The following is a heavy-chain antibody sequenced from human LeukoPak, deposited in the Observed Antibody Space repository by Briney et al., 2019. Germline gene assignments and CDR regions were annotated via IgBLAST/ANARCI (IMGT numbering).Heavy chain of an antibody. CDR1: AFTFSDYS. J-gene: IGHJ4*02. D-gene: IGHD1-26*01. CDR2: ISGRSSTI. CDR3: ARDRLTSGSYFLDY. V-gene: IGHV3-48*02. Sequence: PGGSLRLSCAASAFTFSDYSMNWVRQAPGKGLEWISYISGRSSTIYYADSVRGRFTISRDNAKNSMYLQMNSLRDEDTAVYYCARDRLTSGSYFLDYWGQGALVTVSS.